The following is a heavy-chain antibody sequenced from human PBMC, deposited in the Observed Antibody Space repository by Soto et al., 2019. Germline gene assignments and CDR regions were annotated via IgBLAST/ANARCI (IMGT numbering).Heavy chain of an antibody. J-gene: IGHJ4*02. CDR3: ARHQSGSGNSNFDF. CDR1: GYRFSSSW. D-gene: IGHD3-10*01. CDR2: VYPSDSDV. V-gene: IGHV5-51*01. Sequence: GESLKISCQGTGYRFSSSWIGWVRQKPGKGLEWLGNVYPSDSDVRYSPAFEGQVTISVDNSINTAYLQLPNLKASDTATYYCARHQSGSGNSNFDFWGQGTPVTVSS.